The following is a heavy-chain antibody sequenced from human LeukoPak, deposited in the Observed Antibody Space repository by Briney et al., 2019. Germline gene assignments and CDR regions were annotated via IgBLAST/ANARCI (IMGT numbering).Heavy chain of an antibody. V-gene: IGHV1-2*02. CDR3: ARAPSYCSSTSCYFLSFDY. D-gene: IGHD2-2*01. J-gene: IGHJ4*02. CDR2: INPNSGGT. CDR1: GYTFTGYY. Sequence: ASVKVSCKASGYTFTGYYMHWVRQAPGQGLEWMGWINPNSGGTNYAQKFQGRVTMTRDTSISTAYMELSRLRSDDTAVYYCARAPSYCSSTSCYFLSFDYWSQGTLVTVSS.